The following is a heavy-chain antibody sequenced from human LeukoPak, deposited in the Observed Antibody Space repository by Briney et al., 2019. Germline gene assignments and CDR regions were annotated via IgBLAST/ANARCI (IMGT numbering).Heavy chain of an antibody. CDR2: IYYSGST. D-gene: IGHD3-3*01. CDR3: ARAFNPTIWSGYPYYFDY. J-gene: IGHJ4*02. CDR1: GGSISSYY. V-gene: IGHV4-59*01. Sequence: PSETLSLTCTVSGGSISSYYWSWIRQPPGKGLEWIGYIYYSGSTNYNPSLKSRVTISVDTSKNQFSLKLSSVTAADTAVYYCARAFNPTIWSGYPYYFDYWGQGTLVTVSS.